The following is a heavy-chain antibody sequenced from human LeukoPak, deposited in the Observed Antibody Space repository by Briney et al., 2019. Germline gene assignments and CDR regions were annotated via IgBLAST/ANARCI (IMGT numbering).Heavy chain of an antibody. CDR2: IYSSGST. CDR1: GGSISSYY. V-gene: IGHV4-4*07. D-gene: IGHD2-15*01. J-gene: IGHJ4*02. Sequence: SQTLSLTCTVSGGSISSYYWSWIRQPAGKGLEWIGRIYSSGSTNYNPSLKSRVTMSVDTSKNQFSLKLSSVTAADTAVYYCGRDVVGAASNYVDYWGQGTLVTVSS. CDR3: GRDVVGAASNYVDY.